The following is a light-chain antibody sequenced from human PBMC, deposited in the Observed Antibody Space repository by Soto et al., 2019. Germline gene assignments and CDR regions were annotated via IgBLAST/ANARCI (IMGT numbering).Light chain of an antibody. V-gene: IGKV1-5*01. CDR1: QSISSW. J-gene: IGKJ1*01. Sequence: DIQMTRSPSTLSASVGDRVTITCRASQSISSWLAWYQQKPGKAPKLLIYDASSLESGVPSRFSGSGSGTEFTLTISSLQPDDFATYYCQQYTLFGQGTKVDIK. CDR2: DAS. CDR3: QQYTL.